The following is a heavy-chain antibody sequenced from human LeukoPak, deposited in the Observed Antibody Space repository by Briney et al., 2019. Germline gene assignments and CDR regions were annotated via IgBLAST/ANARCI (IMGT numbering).Heavy chain of an antibody. CDR1: GFTFNNYG. D-gene: IGHD5-12*01. V-gene: IGHV3-33*01. J-gene: IGHJ4*02. CDR2: IWYDGSNK. CDR3: ARDYIVTTMKGFDY. Sequence: PGGSLRLSCAAPGFTFNNYGMHWVRQAPGRGLEWVAVIWYDGSNKYLADSVKGRFTISRDNSKNTLYLQMNSLRAEDTAIYYCARDYIVTTMKGFDYWGQGTLVTVSS.